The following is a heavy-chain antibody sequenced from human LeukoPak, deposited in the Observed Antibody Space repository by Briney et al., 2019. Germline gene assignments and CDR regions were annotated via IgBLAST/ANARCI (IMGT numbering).Heavy chain of an antibody. CDR3: FRMVRGVYYFDY. J-gene: IGHJ4*02. Sequence: GESLRLSCAASGFTFSSYGMHWVRQAPGKGLVWVSRINSDGSSTSYADSVKGRFTISRDNAKNTLYLQMNSLRAEDTAVYYCFRMVRGVYYFDYWGQGTLVTVSS. CDR2: INSDGSST. V-gene: IGHV3-74*01. CDR1: GFTFSSYG. D-gene: IGHD3-10*01.